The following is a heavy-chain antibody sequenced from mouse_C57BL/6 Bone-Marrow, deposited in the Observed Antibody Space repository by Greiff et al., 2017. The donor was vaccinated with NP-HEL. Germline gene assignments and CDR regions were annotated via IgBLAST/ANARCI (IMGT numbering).Heavy chain of an antibody. V-gene: IGHV1-76*01. D-gene: IGHD1-1*01. CDR3: ARNPLYYDGSSLLDY. CDR1: GYTFTDYY. CDR2: IYPGSGNT. J-gene: IGHJ2*01. Sequence: QVHVKQSGAELVRPGASVKLSCTASGYTFTDYYINWVTQRPGQGLEWIARIYPGSGNTYYNEKFKGKATLTAEKSSSPAYMQLSSLTSEDSAVYCCARNPLYYDGSSLLDYWGQGTTLTVSS.